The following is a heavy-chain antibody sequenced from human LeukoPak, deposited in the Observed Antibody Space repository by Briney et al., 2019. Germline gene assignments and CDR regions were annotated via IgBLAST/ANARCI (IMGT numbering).Heavy chain of an antibody. J-gene: IGHJ4*02. CDR2: INPSGGST. CDR3: ARGSTATGAPWRVDY. V-gene: IGHV1-46*03. Sequence: ASVKVSCKALGYTFTNYYMHLVRQAPGQGLEWMGIINPSGGSTSYAQKFQGRVTMTRDTSTSTVYMELSSLRSEDTAVYYCARGSTATGAPWRVDYWGQGIRVTVSS. D-gene: IGHD1-1*01. CDR1: GYTFTNYY.